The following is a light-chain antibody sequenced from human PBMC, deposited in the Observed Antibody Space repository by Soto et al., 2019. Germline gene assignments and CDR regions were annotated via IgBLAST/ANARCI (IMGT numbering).Light chain of an antibody. CDR2: AAS. V-gene: IGKV1-39*01. CDR3: KQSYSTLWT. J-gene: IGKJ1*01. Sequence: DFQMTQSPSSLSASVGDRVTITCRASQSFSTYLAWYQQKPGKAPKLLIYAASSLQSGVQSRFSGSGSGTDFTLTIRSLQPEDFATYYCKQSYSTLWTVGQGTKVEIK. CDR1: QSFSTY.